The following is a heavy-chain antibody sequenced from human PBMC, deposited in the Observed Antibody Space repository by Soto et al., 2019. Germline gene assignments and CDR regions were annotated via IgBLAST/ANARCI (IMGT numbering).Heavy chain of an antibody. J-gene: IGHJ6*02. CDR2: IYGGDST. Sequence: EVQLVESGGGLIQPGGSLRLSCAASGFTVSYFYMNWVRQAPGKGLEWVSVIYGGDSTYYADSVKDRFTTSRDSSKNTVYLQMNSLRAEDTAVYYCARVDSVDYYYGMDVWGQGTTVTVSS. D-gene: IGHD2-15*01. CDR3: ARVDSVDYYYGMDV. V-gene: IGHV3-53*01. CDR1: GFTVSYFY.